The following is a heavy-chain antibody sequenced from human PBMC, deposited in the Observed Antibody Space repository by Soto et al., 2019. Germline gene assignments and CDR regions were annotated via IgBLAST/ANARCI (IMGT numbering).Heavy chain of an antibody. CDR3: ARATEYNWNDGDAFDI. V-gene: IGHV3-48*02. Sequence: EVQLVESGGGLVQPGGSLRLSCAASGFTFSSYSMNWVRQAPGKGLEWVSYISSSSSTIYYADSVKGRFTISRDNAKNSRYLQMNSLRDEDTAVYYCARATEYNWNDGDAFDIWGQGTMVTVSS. D-gene: IGHD1-20*01. CDR2: ISSSSSTI. J-gene: IGHJ3*02. CDR1: GFTFSSYS.